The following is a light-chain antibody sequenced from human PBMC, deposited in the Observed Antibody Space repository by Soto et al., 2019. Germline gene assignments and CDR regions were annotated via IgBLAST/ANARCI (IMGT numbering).Light chain of an antibody. Sequence: EIVLTQSPATLSLSPGERATLSCRASQSVGSYLAWYQHKPGQAPRLLIYDASNRATGVPARFSGSGSGRDFTLTITSLEPEDFAVYYCQQRSTWLYTFGQGTKLEV. CDR3: QQRSTWLYT. J-gene: IGKJ2*01. V-gene: IGKV3-11*02. CDR1: QSVGSY. CDR2: DAS.